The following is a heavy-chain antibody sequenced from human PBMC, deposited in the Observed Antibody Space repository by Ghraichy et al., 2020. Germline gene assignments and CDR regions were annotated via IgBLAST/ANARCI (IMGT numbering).Heavy chain of an antibody. Sequence: ASVKVSCKASGYTFTSYGISWVRQAPGQGLEWMGWISAYNGNTNYAQKLQGRVTMTTDTSTSTAYMELRSLRSDDTAVYYCARVTIPSSGWSLYYYYYYYMDVWGKGTTVTVSS. V-gene: IGHV1-18*01. CDR2: ISAYNGNT. CDR1: GYTFTSYG. CDR3: ARVTIPSSGWSLYYYYYYYMDV. J-gene: IGHJ6*03. D-gene: IGHD6-19*01.